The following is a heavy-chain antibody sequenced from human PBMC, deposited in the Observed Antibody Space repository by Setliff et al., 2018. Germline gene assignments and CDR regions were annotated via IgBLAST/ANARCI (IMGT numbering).Heavy chain of an antibody. V-gene: IGHV1-69*05. CDR2: IIPIFGTS. Sequence: SVKVSCKASGGTFNTYVISWVRQAPSQGLEWMGMIIPIFGTSNYAQKFQARVTMTTDESTSTAYMELSSLTSEDTAVYYCATDHTPASGTSAFDIWGQGTVVTVSS. CDR1: GGTFNTYV. CDR3: ATDHTPASGTSAFDI. D-gene: IGHD6-13*01. J-gene: IGHJ3*02.